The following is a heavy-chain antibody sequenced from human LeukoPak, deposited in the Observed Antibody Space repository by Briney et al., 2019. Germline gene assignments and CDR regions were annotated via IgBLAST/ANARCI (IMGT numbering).Heavy chain of an antibody. Sequence: GGSLRLSCAASGFTFSGSAMHWVRQASGKGLEWVGRIRSKANSYATAYAASVKGRFTISRDDSKNTAYLQMNSLKTEDTAVYYCTRPSDCGGDCADIWGQGTMVTVSS. CDR1: GFTFSGSA. J-gene: IGHJ3*02. CDR3: TRPSDCGGDCADI. D-gene: IGHD2-21*02. CDR2: IRSKANSYAT. V-gene: IGHV3-73*01.